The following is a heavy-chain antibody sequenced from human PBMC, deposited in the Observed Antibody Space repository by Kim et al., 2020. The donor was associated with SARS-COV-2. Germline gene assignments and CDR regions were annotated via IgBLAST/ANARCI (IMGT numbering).Heavy chain of an antibody. CDR2: SGRTL. CDR3: ARGQHP. D-gene: IGHD2-2*01. V-gene: IGHV3-48*03. Sequence: SGRTLYDADSVKGRFTTSRDNAKNSLYLQMNSLRAEDTAVYYCARGQHPWGQGTLVTVSS. J-gene: IGHJ5*02.